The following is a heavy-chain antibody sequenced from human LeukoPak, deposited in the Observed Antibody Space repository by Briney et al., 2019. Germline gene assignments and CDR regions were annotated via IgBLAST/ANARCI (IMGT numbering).Heavy chain of an antibody. CDR3: VVGGSPGY. CDR2: ISTDGYTT. Sequence: GGSMRLSCAASGLAFSAYEMHWVRQAPRKGLVWVSRISTDGYTTDYADFVRGRFTASRDNTKNTWSLEMNSLRAEDTAVYYCVVGGSPGYWGQGTLVTVSS. J-gene: IGHJ4*02. V-gene: IGHV3-74*01. CDR1: GLAFSAYE. D-gene: IGHD2-15*01.